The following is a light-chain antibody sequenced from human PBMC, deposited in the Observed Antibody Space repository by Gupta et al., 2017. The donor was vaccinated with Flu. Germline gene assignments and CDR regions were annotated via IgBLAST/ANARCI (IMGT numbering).Light chain of an antibody. CDR2: LGS. CDR1: QSLLQSNGYNY. Sequence: NSCRSSQSLLQSNGYNYLDWYLQKPVHSPQLLLDLGSNRASGVPDRLSGSRSGTGFTLMIRIVEAEAVGVSYSMQALQTPWTFGQGTKVGIK. V-gene: IGKV2-28*01. CDR3: MQALQTPWT. J-gene: IGKJ1*01.